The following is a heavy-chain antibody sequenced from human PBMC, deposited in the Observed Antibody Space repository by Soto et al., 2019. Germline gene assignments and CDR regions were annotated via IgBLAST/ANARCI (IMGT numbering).Heavy chain of an antibody. CDR3: ARAGLLSVGEFDY. CDR2: IYHSGST. J-gene: IGHJ4*02. CDR1: GYSISSGYY. V-gene: IGHV4-38-2*01. D-gene: IGHD3-10*01. Sequence: SETLSLTCAVSGYSISSGYYWGWIRQPPGKGLEWIGSIYHSGSTYYNPSLKSRVTISVDTSKNQFSLKLSSVTAADTAVYYCARAGLLSVGEFDYWGQGTVVTVSS.